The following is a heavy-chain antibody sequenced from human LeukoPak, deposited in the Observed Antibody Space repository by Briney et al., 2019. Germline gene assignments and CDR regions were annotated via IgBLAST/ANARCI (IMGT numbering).Heavy chain of an antibody. Sequence: PGGSLRLSCAASGFTFNNHAMSWVRQSPGKGLEWVSAISDSGGTTYYADSVKGRFTISRDNSKNTLYLRMNSLRAEDTATYFCTKDRQVHDYWGQGTLVTVSS. D-gene: IGHD4/OR15-4a*01. CDR2: ISDSGGTT. CDR3: TKDRQVHDY. J-gene: IGHJ4*02. V-gene: IGHV3-23*01. CDR1: GFTFNNHA.